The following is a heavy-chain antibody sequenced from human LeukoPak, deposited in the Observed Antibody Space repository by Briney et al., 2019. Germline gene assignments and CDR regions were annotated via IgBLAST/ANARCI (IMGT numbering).Heavy chain of an antibody. CDR3: ASGSRDGNYYYYYMDV. D-gene: IGHD2-15*01. Sequence: SVRVSXKASGGTFSSYAISWVRQAPGQGLEWMGRIIPIFGTANYAQKFQGRVTITTDESTSTAYMELSSLRSEDTAVYYCASGSRDGNYYYYYMDVWGKGTTVTVSS. V-gene: IGHV1-69*05. CDR1: GGTFSSYA. J-gene: IGHJ6*03. CDR2: IIPIFGTA.